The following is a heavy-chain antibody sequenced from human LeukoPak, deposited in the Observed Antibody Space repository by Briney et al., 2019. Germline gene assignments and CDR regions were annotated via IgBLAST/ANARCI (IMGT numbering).Heavy chain of an antibody. J-gene: IGHJ4*02. CDR1: GFTFSSYE. V-gene: IGHV3-48*03. Sequence: GGSLRLSCAASGFTFSSYEMNWVRQAPGKGLEWVSYISSSGSTIYYADSVKGRFTISRDNAKNSLYLQMNSLRVEDTAVYYCARTKHTYRALDYWGQGTLVTVSS. D-gene: IGHD2-21*01. CDR3: ARTKHTYRALDY. CDR2: ISSSGSTI.